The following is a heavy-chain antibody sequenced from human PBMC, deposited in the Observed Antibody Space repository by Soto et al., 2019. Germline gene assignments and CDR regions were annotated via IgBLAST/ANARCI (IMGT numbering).Heavy chain of an antibody. D-gene: IGHD3-3*01. CDR1: GFTFSSYD. J-gene: IGHJ6*02. CDR3: ARVRTIFDGMDV. Sequence: GGSLRLSCAASGFTFSSYDMHWVRQATGKGLEWVSAIGTAGDTYYPGSVKGRLTIARENAKNSLNLQMNSLRAEDTAVYYWARVRTIFDGMDVWGQGTTVTVSS. CDR2: IGTAGDT. V-gene: IGHV3-13*01.